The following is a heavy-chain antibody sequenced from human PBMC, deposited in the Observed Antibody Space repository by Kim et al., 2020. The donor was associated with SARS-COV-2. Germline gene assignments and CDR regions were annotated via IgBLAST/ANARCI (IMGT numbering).Heavy chain of an antibody. CDR1: GGSISSTIYS. CDR3: ARMRGTVAGTQFVEY. CDR2: IFYSGRA. V-gene: IGHV4-39*01. D-gene: IGHD6-19*01. Sequence: SETLSLTCTVSGGSISSTIYSWGWIRQPPGKTLEWIGSIFYSGRAYYNPSLRSRVTLSVDTSKNLVSLNLSSVTAADTAVYYCARMRGTVAGTQFVEYWGQGTLVTVSS. J-gene: IGHJ4*02.